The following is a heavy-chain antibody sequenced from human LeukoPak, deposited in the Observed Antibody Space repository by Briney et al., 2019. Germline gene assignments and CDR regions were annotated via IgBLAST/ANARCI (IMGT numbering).Heavy chain of an antibody. CDR3: ARGSEWEPLYYFDY. V-gene: IGHV3-21*01. CDR2: ISSSSGYI. Sequence: GGSLRLSCTGSGFTFSIYNMNWVRQAPEKGLEWVALISSSSGYIYYTDSVKGRFTISRDNAKNSLYLQMNSLRAEDTAVYYCARGSEWEPLYYFDYWGQGNLVTVSS. J-gene: IGHJ4*02. D-gene: IGHD1-26*01. CDR1: GFTFSIYN.